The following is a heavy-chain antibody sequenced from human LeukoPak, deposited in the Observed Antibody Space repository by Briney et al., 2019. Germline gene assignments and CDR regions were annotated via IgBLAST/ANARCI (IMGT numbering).Heavy chain of an antibody. CDR2: IKYDGSEK. Sequence: GGSLRLSCVASGFIFNNFWMSWVRQAPGKGLEWVAKIKYDGSEKYYVDSVKGRFTISRGNAKNSLYLQMNTLRADDTAVYYCANSISLTQWGRGTLVTVSS. V-gene: IGHV3-7*03. D-gene: IGHD3-9*01. J-gene: IGHJ4*02. CDR1: GFIFNNFW. CDR3: ANSISLTQ.